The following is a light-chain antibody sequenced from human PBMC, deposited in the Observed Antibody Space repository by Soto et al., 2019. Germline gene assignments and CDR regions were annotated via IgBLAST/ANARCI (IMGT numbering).Light chain of an antibody. CDR3: QQSYSTPYT. CDR2: AAS. V-gene: IGKV1-39*01. CDR1: RNISTY. J-gene: IGKJ2*01. Sequence: DIQMTQSPSSLSASVEDRVTITCRASRNISTYLNWYQQKPGKAPKLLINAASSLQSGVPSKFSASGSETLFTLTISSLQPEDFATYYCQQSYSTPYTFGQGTKLEIK.